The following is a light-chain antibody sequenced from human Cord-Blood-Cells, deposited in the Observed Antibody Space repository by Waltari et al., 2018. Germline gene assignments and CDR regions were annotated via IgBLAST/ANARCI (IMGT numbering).Light chain of an antibody. CDR2: YDS. CDR3: QVWDSSSDHWV. CDR1: NIGSKR. V-gene: IGLV3-21*04. Sequence: SYVLTQQPSVSVPQGKTARLPFVRINIGSKRVHWYQQKPGQAPVLVIYYDSDRPSGIPERFSGANSGNTATLTISRVEAGDEADYYCQVWDSSSDHWVFGGGTKLTVL. J-gene: IGLJ3*02.